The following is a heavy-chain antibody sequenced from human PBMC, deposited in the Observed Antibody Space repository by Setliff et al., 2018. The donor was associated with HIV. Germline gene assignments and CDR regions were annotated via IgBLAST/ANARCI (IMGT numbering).Heavy chain of an antibody. Sequence: SETLSLTCTVSGGSTDSGSYYWAWIRQPPGKGLEWIGSMYYTGSTYYNPSLKSRVAISIDTSKNQFSLKLNSVTAADTAIYYCARDGGSSGWYFVLGYSDYWGPGTLVTVS. CDR3: ARDGGSSGWYFVLGYSDY. V-gene: IGHV4-39*02. CDR2: MYYTGST. CDR1: GGSTDSGSYY. D-gene: IGHD6-19*01. J-gene: IGHJ4*02.